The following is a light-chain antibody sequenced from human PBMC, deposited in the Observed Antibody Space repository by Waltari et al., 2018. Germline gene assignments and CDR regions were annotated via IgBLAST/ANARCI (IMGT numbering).Light chain of an antibody. CDR3: QQYNSAPWT. V-gene: IGKV1-5*03. Sequence: DIQMTQSPSTLSASVGARVTIPCRASQSISSWLAWYQQKPGKATKLLIYKASSLESGVPSRFSGSGSGTEFTLTISSLQPDDFATYYCQQYNSAPWTFGQGTKVEIK. CDR1: QSISSW. CDR2: KAS. J-gene: IGKJ1*01.